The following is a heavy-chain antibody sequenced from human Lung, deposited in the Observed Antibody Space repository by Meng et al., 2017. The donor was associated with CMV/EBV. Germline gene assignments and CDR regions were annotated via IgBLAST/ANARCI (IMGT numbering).Heavy chain of an antibody. D-gene: IGHD3-3*01. Sequence: SVXVSCKASGGTFSSYAISWVRQAPGQGLEWMGGIIPILGIANYAQKFQGRVTITADKSTSTAYMELSSLRSEDTAVYYCARSEDVDITIFGVVIMDAFDIWXQGTMVTVSS. V-gene: IGHV1-69*10. CDR1: GGTFSSYA. CDR2: IIPILGIA. CDR3: ARSEDVDITIFGVVIMDAFDI. J-gene: IGHJ3*02.